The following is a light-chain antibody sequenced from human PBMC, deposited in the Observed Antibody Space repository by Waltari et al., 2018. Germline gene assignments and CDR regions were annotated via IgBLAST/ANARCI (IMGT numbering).Light chain of an antibody. CDR3: AAWDDSLHGPV. J-gene: IGLJ2*01. CDR2: SNT. V-gene: IGLV1-44*01. CDR1: SSHIGPHP. Sequence: QSVLTQPPSAPATPGQRVTIPCSGSSSHIGPHPVTGYQQHPGTAPNLLIYSNTQRPSGVPDRFSGSKSGTSASLAISGLQSEDETDYYCAAWDDSLHGPVFGGGTKVTVL.